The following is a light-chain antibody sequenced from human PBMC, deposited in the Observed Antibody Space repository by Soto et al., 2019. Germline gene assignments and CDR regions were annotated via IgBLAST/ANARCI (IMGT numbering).Light chain of an antibody. CDR2: GAS. CDR3: QQYDSTLPT. J-gene: IGKJ1*01. V-gene: IGKV3-20*01. Sequence: EIVLTQSPGTLSLSPGDRATLSCRASKSVNSNYLAWNQRKPGQAPRLLIYGASNRATDIPYRFSASGSGTDFTLTITRLEAEDCAVYYCQQYDSTLPTFGQGTKVEVK. CDR1: KSVNSNY.